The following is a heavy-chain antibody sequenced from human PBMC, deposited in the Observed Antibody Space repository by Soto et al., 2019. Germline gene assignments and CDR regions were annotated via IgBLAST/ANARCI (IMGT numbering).Heavy chain of an antibody. CDR2: IIPIFGTA. CDR1: GGTFSSYA. V-gene: IGHV1-69*13. CDR3: AREMTRTTIFGVVIIPHYYYGMDV. D-gene: IGHD3-3*01. J-gene: IGHJ6*02. Sequence: ASVKVSSKASGGTFSSYALSWVRQAPGQGLEWMGGIIPIFGTANYAQKFQGRVTITADESTSTAYMELSSLRSEDTAVYYCAREMTRTTIFGVVIIPHYYYGMDVWGQGTTVTVSS.